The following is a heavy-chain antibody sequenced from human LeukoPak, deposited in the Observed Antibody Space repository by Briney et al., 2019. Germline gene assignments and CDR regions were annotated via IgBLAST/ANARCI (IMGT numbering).Heavy chain of an antibody. CDR1: GFTFSSYE. J-gene: IGHJ6*03. D-gene: IGHD1-26*01. CDR3: ARLQSGTYSYYFFYMDV. Sequence: PGGSLRLSCAASGFTFSSYEMNWVRQAPGKGLEWVSYISSSGSTIYYADSVKGRFTISRDNAKNSLFLQMNSLRAEDTAVYFCARLQSGTYSYYFFYMDVWGKGTTVTVSS. CDR2: ISSSGSTI. V-gene: IGHV3-48*03.